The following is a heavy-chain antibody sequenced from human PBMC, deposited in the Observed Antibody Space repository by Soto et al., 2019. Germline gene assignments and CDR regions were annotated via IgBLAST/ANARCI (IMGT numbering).Heavy chain of an antibody. CDR1: GYRFSTYW. CDR2: IYPGDSDT. J-gene: IGHJ4*02. Sequence: LGESLKISCKASGYRFSTYWIGWVRQRPGKGPEWMAIIYPGDSDTRENPSFQGQVTISADKSSNTVHLQWRSLKASDTAIYYRARLGGIVDTGTWIQWGQGTPVTVSS. V-gene: IGHV5-51*01. CDR3: ARLGGIVDTGTWIQ. D-gene: IGHD1-26*01.